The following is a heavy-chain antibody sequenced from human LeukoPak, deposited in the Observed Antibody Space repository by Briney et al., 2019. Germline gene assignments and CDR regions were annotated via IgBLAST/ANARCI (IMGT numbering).Heavy chain of an antibody. CDR2: IIPILGIA. D-gene: IGHD2-15*01. Sequence: GASVKVSCKASGYTFTGYYMHWVRQAPGQGLEWMGRIIPILGIANYAQKFQGRVTITADKSTSTAYMELSSLRSEDTAVYYCAREGAVCSGGSCSPYYYYGMDVWGQGTTVTVSS. J-gene: IGHJ6*02. CDR3: AREGAVCSGGSCSPYYYYGMDV. CDR1: GYTFTGYY. V-gene: IGHV1-69*04.